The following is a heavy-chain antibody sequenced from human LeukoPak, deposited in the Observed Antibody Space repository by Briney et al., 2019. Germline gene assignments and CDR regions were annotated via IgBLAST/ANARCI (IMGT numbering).Heavy chain of an antibody. CDR1: GFTFSSYE. CDR2: ISYDGSKK. V-gene: IGHV3-30*03. D-gene: IGHD3-22*01. Sequence: GGSLRLSCAASGFTFSSYEMNWVRQAPGKGLEWVGVISYDGSKKYYADSVKGRFTISRDKSKNTLYLQMNSLKAEDTAVYYCARGLYDSSGYPLMDYWGQGTLVTVSS. J-gene: IGHJ4*02. CDR3: ARGLYDSSGYPLMDY.